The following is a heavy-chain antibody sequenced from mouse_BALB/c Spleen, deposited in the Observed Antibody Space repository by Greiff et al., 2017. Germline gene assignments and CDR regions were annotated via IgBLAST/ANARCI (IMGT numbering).Heavy chain of an antibody. CDR1: GFSLTSYG. V-gene: IGHV2-9*02. J-gene: IGHJ4*01. Sequence: VKLMESGPGLVAPSQSLSITCTVSGFSLTSYGVHWVRQPPGKGLEWLGVIWAGGSTNYNSALMSRLSISKDNSKSQVFLKMNSLQTDDTAMYYCARSPSYGSSPYYAMDYWGQGTSVTVSS. CDR3: ARSPSYGSSPYYAMDY. CDR2: IWAGGST. D-gene: IGHD1-1*01.